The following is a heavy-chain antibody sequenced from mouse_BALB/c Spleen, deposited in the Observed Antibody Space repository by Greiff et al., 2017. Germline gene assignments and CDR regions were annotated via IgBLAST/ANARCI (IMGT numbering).Heavy chain of an antibody. J-gene: IGHJ3*01. V-gene: IGHV1-69*02. D-gene: IGHD1-1*01. CDR1: GYTFTSYW. Sequence: QVQLQQPGAELVKPGASVKMSCKASGYTFTSYWMHWVKQRPGQGLEWIGVIDPSDSYTSYNQKFKDKATLTADKSSSTAYMQLSSLTSEDSAVYYCARLGTTGVDWFAYWGQGTLVTVSA. CDR3: ARLGTTGVDWFAY. CDR2: IDPSDSYT.